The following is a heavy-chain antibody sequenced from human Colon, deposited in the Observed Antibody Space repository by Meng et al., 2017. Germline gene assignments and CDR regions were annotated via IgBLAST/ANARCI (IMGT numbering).Heavy chain of an antibody. J-gene: IGHJ6*02. V-gene: IGHV3-9*01. D-gene: IGHD6-19*01. Sequence: SLKISCAASGFNFDDYAMHWVRQPPGKGLEWVSGISWDSGSIAYADSVQGRFTISRDNAKNSLYLQVNSLRTEDTALYYCAKGVGKWLAHFYGMDVWGQGTTVTVSS. CDR3: AKGVGKWLAHFYGMDV. CDR2: ISWDSGSI. CDR1: GFNFDDYA.